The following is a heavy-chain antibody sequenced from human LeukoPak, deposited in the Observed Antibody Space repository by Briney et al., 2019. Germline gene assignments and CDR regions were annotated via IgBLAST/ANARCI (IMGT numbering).Heavy chain of an antibody. CDR1: GFTFSSYA. CDR2: IWYDGSNK. CDR3: ARDLREWELPYY. D-gene: IGHD1-26*01. V-gene: IGHV3-33*08. Sequence: GGSLRLSCAASGFTFSSYAMSWVRQAPGKGLEWVAVIWYDGSNKYYADSVKGRFTISRDNSKNTLYLQMNSLRAEDTAVYYCARDLREWELPYYWGQGTLVTVSS. J-gene: IGHJ4*02.